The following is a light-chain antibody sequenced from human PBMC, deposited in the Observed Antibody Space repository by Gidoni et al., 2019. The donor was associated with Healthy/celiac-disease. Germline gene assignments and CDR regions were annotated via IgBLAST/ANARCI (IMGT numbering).Light chain of an antibody. Sequence: SASVGDRVTTTCRASQSISSYLNWYQQKPGKAPKLLIYAASSLQSGVPSRFSGSGSGTDFTLTISSLQPEDFATYYCQQSYSTPPMYTFGQGTKLEIK. V-gene: IGKV1-39*01. CDR3: QQSYSTPPMYT. CDR2: AAS. J-gene: IGKJ2*01. CDR1: QSISSY.